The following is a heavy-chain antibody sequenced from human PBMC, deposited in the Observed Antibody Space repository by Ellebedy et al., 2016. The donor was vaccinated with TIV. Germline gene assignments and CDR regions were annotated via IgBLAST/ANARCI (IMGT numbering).Heavy chain of an antibody. Sequence: MPGGSLRLSCTVSGGSIRTTSYYWGWIRQPPGKGLEWIGSINYSGITFHNPSLKSRVTISVDTSKSQFSLKLTVTAADTAVYYCARQGTESTQWTFDIWGQGTVVTVSS. CDR1: GGSIRTTSYY. J-gene: IGHJ3*02. V-gene: IGHV4-39*01. CDR3: ARQGTESTQWTFDI. CDR2: INYSGIT. D-gene: IGHD3/OR15-3a*01.